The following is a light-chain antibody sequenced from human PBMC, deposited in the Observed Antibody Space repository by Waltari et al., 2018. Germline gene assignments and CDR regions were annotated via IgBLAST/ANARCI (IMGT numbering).Light chain of an antibody. Sequence: DIQMTQSPSTLSASVGDRVTITCRASQSICYWLAWYQQKAGKAPKLLISEASNLESGVPPRLGGSGAGIEFTLTISSLQPDDFATYYCQHYNRFSQTFGQGTKVAI. CDR2: EAS. CDR3: QHYNRFSQT. CDR1: QSICYW. V-gene: IGKV1-5*03. J-gene: IGKJ1*01.